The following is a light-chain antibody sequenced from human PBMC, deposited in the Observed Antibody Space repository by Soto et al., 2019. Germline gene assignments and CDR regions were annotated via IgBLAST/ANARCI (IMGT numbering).Light chain of an antibody. Sequence: LTQPRSVSGSPGQSVTISCTGTSSDVGGYNYVSWYQQHPGKAPKLMIYDVSKRPSGVPDRFSGSKSGNTASLTISGLQAEDEADYYCCSYETSSTYVFGSGTKVPS. CDR3: CSYETSSTYV. J-gene: IGLJ1*01. CDR1: SSDVGGYNY. V-gene: IGLV2-11*01. CDR2: DVS.